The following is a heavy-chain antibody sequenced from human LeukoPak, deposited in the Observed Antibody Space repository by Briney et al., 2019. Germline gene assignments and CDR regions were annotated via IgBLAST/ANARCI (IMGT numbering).Heavy chain of an antibody. J-gene: IGHJ4*02. Sequence: GGSLRLSCAASGFTFSSYAMHWVRQAPGKGLEWVAVISYDGSNKYYADSVKGRFTISRDNSKNTLYLQMNSLRAEDTAVYYCARAGSHWHYVYWGQGTVVTVSS. D-gene: IGHD3-10*01. CDR3: ARAGSHWHYVY. CDR1: GFTFSSYA. V-gene: IGHV3-30-3*01. CDR2: ISYDGSNK.